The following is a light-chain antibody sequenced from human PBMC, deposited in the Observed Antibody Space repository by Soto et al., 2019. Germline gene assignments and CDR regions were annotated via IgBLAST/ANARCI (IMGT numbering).Light chain of an antibody. Sequence: ELVMTQSPATLSVARGERATLSCRASQSVNSNLAWYQQKPGQAPRLLIYGASTRATGIPARFSGSGSGTEFTLTISSLQSEDFAVYYCQQYNNWPSWTFGQGTKVEIK. J-gene: IGKJ1*01. CDR2: GAS. CDR3: QQYNNWPSWT. CDR1: QSVNSN. V-gene: IGKV3-15*01.